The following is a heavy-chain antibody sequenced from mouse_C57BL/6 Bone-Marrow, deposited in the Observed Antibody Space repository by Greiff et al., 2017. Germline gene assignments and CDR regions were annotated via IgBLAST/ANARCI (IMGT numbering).Heavy chain of an antibody. Sequence: QVQLQQPGAELVKPGASVKLSCKASGYTFTSYWMHWVKQRPGQGLEWIGMIHPNSGSTNYNEKFKSKATLTVDKSSSTAYMQLSSLTSKDAAFYYCASGLWFFDYWGQGTTLTVSS. CDR1: GYTFTSYW. CDR2: IHPNSGST. D-gene: IGHD2-2*01. CDR3: ASGLWFFDY. V-gene: IGHV1-64*01. J-gene: IGHJ2*01.